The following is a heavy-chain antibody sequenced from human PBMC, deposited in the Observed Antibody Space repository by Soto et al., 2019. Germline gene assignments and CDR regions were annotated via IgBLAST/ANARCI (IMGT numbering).Heavy chain of an antibody. D-gene: IGHD2-21*01. V-gene: IGHV3-7*02. CDR3: AILYHFAPDS. CDR2: INRDEAEK. Sequence: EVQEVESGGGLVQPGGSLRLSCTVSTFTFSNFWVGWIRQAPGKGLEWVAKINRDEAEKYYVDSVKGRFTISRDNSKNSLSLQLNSLRAEDTAMYYCAILYHFAPDSWGQGTLVTVSS. CDR1: TFTFSNFW. J-gene: IGHJ4*02.